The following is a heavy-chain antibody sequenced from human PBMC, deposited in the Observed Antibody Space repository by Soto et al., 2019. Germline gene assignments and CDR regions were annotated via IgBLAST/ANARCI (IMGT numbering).Heavy chain of an antibody. D-gene: IGHD3-3*02. Sequence: GGSXGLCCAFSGVSCSLYAVDLVRHTPGGGLELVSPISRLSDRIYYGDSVLGRFNVSRGNAANSVYLQMDSLRAEETAIYYCERVRASFRESESLDQWGPGQPVPVSS. CDR2: ISRLSDRI. J-gene: IGHJ4*02. CDR1: GVSCSLYA. V-gene: IGHV3-21*06. CDR3: ERVRASFRESESLDQ.